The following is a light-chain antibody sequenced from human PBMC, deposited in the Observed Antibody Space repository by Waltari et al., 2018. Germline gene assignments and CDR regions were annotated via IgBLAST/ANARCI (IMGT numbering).Light chain of an antibody. Sequence: ETVMTQSPATLSVYPGERATLSCRASQRIKNNLAWYQQKGGQAPRLLLFDASTRATGISARFSGSGYGTEFTLTISGLQSEDFAVYYCQQYDNWPLTFGQGTRLDIK. CDR3: QQYDNWPLT. CDR1: QRIKNN. V-gene: IGKV3-15*01. CDR2: DAS. J-gene: IGKJ5*01.